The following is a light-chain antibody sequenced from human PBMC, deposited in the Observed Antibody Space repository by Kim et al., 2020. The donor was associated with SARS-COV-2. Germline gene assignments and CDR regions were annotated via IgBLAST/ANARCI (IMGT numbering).Light chain of an antibody. V-gene: IGKV3D-20*01. Sequence: SRGESATLSCGASQGVSSSYLAWYQQKPGLAPRLLIYDASSRATGIPDRFSGSGSGTDFTLTISRLEPEDFAVYYCQQYGSSPLLTFGGGTKLEI. CDR2: DAS. J-gene: IGKJ4*01. CDR1: QGVSSSY. CDR3: QQYGSSPLLT.